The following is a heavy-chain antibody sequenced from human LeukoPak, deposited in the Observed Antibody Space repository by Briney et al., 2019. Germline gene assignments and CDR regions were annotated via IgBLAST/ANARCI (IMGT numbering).Heavy chain of an antibody. Sequence: SETLSLTCTVSGGSISSSSYYWGWIRQPPGKGLEWIGSIYYSGSTYYNPSLKSRVTISVDTSKNQFSLKLSSVTAADTAVYYCARDPLAVAGAPFDYWGQGTLVTVSS. CDR1: GGSISSSSYY. CDR2: IYYSGST. V-gene: IGHV4-39*07. CDR3: ARDPLAVAGAPFDY. D-gene: IGHD6-13*01. J-gene: IGHJ4*02.